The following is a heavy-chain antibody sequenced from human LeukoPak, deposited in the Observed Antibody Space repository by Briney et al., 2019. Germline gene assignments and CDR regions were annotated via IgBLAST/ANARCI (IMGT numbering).Heavy chain of an antibody. CDR1: GYTFTNYG. Sequence: GASVKVSCRASGYTFTNYGINWVRQAPGQGLEWMGWISAYNGNTNYAQKLQGRVTMTTDTSTSTAYMELRSLRSDDTAVYYRARLATVTTVTPATYYYYYYYMDVWGKGTTVTVSS. CDR2: ISAYNGNT. V-gene: IGHV1-18*01. D-gene: IGHD4-11*01. J-gene: IGHJ6*03. CDR3: ARLATVTTVTPATYYYYYYYMDV.